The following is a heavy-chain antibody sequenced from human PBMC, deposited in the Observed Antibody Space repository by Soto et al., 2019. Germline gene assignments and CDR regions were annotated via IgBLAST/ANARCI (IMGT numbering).Heavy chain of an antibody. D-gene: IGHD5-12*01. Sequence: QVQLVQSGAEVKKPGSSVKVSCKASGGTFSSYAISWVRQAPGQGLEWMGGIIPIFGTANYAQKFQGRVTITADXXTXTXXMELSSLRSEDTAVYYCARGQRRDGYNAYYYGMDVWGQGTTVTVSS. V-gene: IGHV1-69*12. CDR2: IIPIFGTA. CDR3: ARGQRRDGYNAYYYGMDV. J-gene: IGHJ6*02. CDR1: GGTFSSYA.